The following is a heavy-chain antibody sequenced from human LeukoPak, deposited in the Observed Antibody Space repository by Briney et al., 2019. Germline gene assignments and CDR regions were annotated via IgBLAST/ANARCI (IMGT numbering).Heavy chain of an antibody. D-gene: IGHD2-2*01. J-gene: IGHJ4*02. CDR2: INPNSGGT. V-gene: IGHV1-2*02. CDR1: GYTFTGYY. CDR3: ASMPYCSSTSCLDY. Sequence: ASVKVSCKASGYTFTGYYMHWVRQAPGQGLEWMGWINPNSGGTNYAQKFQGRVTMTRDTSISTAYMELSRLRSEDTAVYYCASMPYCSSTSCLDYWGQGTLVTVSS.